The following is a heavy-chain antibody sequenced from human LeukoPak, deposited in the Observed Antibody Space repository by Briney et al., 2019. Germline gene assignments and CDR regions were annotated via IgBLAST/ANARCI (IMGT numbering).Heavy chain of an antibody. CDR1: GGSISSSSYY. V-gene: IGHV4-39*01. CDR3: AAYPVASTYLLDY. D-gene: IGHD5-12*01. J-gene: IGHJ4*02. CDR2: IYFSGST. Sequence: PSETLSLTCTVSGGSISSSSYYWGWIRQPPGKGLEWIGSIYFSGSTYYNPSLKSRVTISVDTSKNQFSLNLSSVTAADTAVYYCAAYPVASTYLLDYWGLGILVTVSS.